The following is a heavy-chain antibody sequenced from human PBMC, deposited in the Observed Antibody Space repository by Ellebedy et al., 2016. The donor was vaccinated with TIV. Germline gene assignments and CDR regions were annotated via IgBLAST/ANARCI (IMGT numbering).Heavy chain of an antibody. V-gene: IGHV5-51*01. Sequence: GGSLRLXXKGSGYSFTSYWIGWVRQMPGKGLEWMGIIYPGDSDTRYSPSFQGQVTISADKSISTAYLQWSSLKASDTAMYYCARLYGDYVVLTFDYWGQGTLVTVSS. CDR1: GYSFTSYW. D-gene: IGHD4-17*01. CDR2: IYPGDSDT. CDR3: ARLYGDYVVLTFDY. J-gene: IGHJ4*02.